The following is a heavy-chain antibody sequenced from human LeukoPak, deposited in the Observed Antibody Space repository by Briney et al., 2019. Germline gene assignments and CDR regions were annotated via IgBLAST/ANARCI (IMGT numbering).Heavy chain of an antibody. Sequence: GGSLRLSCAASGFTFSGYWMHWVRQAPGKGLVWVSRINSDGSSTSYADSVKGRFTISRDNAKNTLYLQMNSLRAEDTAVYYCARDSGYSSLFDYWGQGTLVTVSS. J-gene: IGHJ4*02. D-gene: IGHD6-13*01. CDR1: GFTFSGYW. CDR2: INSDGSST. CDR3: ARDSGYSSLFDY. V-gene: IGHV3-74*01.